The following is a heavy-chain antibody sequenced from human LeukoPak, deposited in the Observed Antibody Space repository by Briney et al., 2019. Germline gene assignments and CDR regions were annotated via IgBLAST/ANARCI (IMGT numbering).Heavy chain of an antibody. D-gene: IGHD6-19*01. V-gene: IGHV1-3*01. CDR3: ARGTDMAMAGYYWGMDV. CDR2: ITVDIDDT. Sequence: ASVTVSCKASGYSFSDHAIHWLRQAPGQSLEWMGWITVDIDDTRYSQRFQDRVTITRDTSASTAYMELRNLRSEDTAVYFCARGTDMAMAGYYWGMDVWGKGPRSPSPQ. CDR1: GYSFSDHA. J-gene: IGHJ6*01.